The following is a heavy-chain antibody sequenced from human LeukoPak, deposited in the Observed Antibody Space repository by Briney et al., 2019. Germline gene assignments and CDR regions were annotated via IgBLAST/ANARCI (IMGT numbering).Heavy chain of an antibody. CDR1: GGSISSYY. V-gene: IGHV4-59*01. Sequence: SETLSLTCTVSGGSISSYYWSWIRQPPGKGLEWIGYIYYSGSTNYNPSLKSRVTISVDTSKNQFSLKLSSVTAADTAVYYCARDARTSGMDVWGQGTMVTVSS. CDR3: ARDARTSGMDV. CDR2: IYYSGST. D-gene: IGHD3-10*01. J-gene: IGHJ3*01.